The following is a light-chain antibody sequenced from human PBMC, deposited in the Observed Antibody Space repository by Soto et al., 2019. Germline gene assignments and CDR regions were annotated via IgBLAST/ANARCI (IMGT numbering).Light chain of an antibody. CDR3: MQGTHGSERT. CDR2: KVS. CDR1: QSLVYSDGNTY. V-gene: IGKV2-30*01. Sequence: DVVMTQSPLSLPVTLGQPASISCRSSQSLVYSDGNTYLNWCQQRQGQSPRRLIYKVSNRDSGVPDRFSGSGSGTDFTLKISRVEAEDVGVYYCMQGTHGSERTFGQGTKLEIK. J-gene: IGKJ2*02.